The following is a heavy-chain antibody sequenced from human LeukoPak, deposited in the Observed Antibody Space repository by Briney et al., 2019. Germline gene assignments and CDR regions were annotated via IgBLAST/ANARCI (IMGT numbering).Heavy chain of an antibody. V-gene: IGHV3-30*18. Sequence: PGGSLRLSCAASGFTFSSYGMHWVRQAPGKGLEWVAVISYDGSNKYYADSVKGRFTISRDNSKNTLYLQMNSLRAEDTAVYYCAKDPGAGYDSGILYWGQGTLVTVSS. D-gene: IGHD3-22*01. CDR1: GFTFSSYG. CDR3: AKDPGAGYDSGILY. J-gene: IGHJ4*02. CDR2: ISYDGSNK.